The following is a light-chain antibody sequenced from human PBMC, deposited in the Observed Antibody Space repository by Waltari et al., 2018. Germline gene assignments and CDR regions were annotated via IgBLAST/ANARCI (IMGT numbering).Light chain of an antibody. V-gene: IGLV3-19*01. J-gene: IGLJ2*01. CDR1: SLRSYY. CDR2: GKN. CDR3: NSRDSSGNHVV. Sequence: SSELTQDPAVSVALVQPVRITCQGDSLRSYYASWYQQKPGQAPVLVIYGKNNRTSGIPDRLSGSSSGNTASLTITGAQAEEEADYYCNSRDSSGNHVVFGGGTKLTVL.